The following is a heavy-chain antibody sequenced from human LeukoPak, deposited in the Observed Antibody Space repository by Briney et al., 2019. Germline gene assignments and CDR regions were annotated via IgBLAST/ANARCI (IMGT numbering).Heavy chain of an antibody. Sequence: QPGGSLRLSCAASGFTFSSYAMSWVRQAPGKGLEWVSAISGSGGSTYYADSVKGRFTISRDNSKSTLYLQMNSLRAEDTAVYYCAKPGYSSARYYYYMDVWGKGTTVTVSS. J-gene: IGHJ6*03. CDR3: AKPGYSSARYYYYMDV. CDR1: GFTFSSYA. CDR2: ISGSGGST. V-gene: IGHV3-23*01. D-gene: IGHD6-25*01.